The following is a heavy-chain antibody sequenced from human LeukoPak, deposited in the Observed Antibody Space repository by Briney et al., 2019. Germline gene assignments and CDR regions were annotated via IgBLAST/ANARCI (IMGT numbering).Heavy chain of an antibody. CDR1: GFSFTNVW. Sequence: GGSLRLSCAVSGFSFTNVWMNWVRQAPGKGLEWVGRIKNKDEGEKTDYAAPVKGRFTISRDDSKATLFLQMNSLKMENTAIYYCPTGIDYGGGNWGQGTLVSVSS. CDR2: IKNKDEGEKT. V-gene: IGHV3-15*07. CDR3: PTGIDYGGGN. D-gene: IGHD3-16*01. J-gene: IGHJ4*02.